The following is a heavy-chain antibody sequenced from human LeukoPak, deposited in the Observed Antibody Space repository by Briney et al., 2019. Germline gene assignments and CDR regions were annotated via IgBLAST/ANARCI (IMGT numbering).Heavy chain of an antibody. CDR3: ATDFYDSSGYFPAVY. CDR2: MNPNSGNT. CDR1: GYTFTSYD. V-gene: IGHV1-8*01. Sequence: GASVKVSCKASGYTFTSYDINWVRQATGQGLEWMGWMNPNSGNTGYAQKFQGRVTMTRNTSISTAYMELSSLRSEDTAVYYCATDFYDSSGYFPAVYWGQGALVTVSS. D-gene: IGHD3-22*01. J-gene: IGHJ4*02.